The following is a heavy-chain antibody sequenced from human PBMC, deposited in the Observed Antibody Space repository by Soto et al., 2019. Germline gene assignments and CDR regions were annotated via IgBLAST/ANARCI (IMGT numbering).Heavy chain of an antibody. J-gene: IGHJ4*02. Sequence: SETLSLTCTVSGGSISGYYWSWIRQPPGKGLEWVGYIYYSGDTNSTPSLKSRVTMSVDTSKNQFSLNLSSVTAADTAVYYCESRKNSPYXDYWGQGTLVTVSS. CDR2: IYYSGDT. CDR3: ESRKNSPYXDY. CDR1: GGSISGYY. D-gene: IGHD2-21*01. V-gene: IGHV4-59*08.